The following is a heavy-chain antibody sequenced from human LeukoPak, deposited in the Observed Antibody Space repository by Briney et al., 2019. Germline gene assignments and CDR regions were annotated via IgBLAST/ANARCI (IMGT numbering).Heavy chain of an antibody. Sequence: SETLSLTCTVSGGSISSGGYYWSWIRQHPGKGLEWIGYIYYSGSTYYNPSLKSRVTISVDTSKNQFSLKLSSVTAADTAVYYCARVGIQLWSGNYYYYYMDVWGKGTTVTVSS. CDR3: ARVGIQLWSGNYYYYYMDV. V-gene: IGHV4-31*03. CDR2: IYYSGST. CDR1: GGSISSGGYY. J-gene: IGHJ6*03. D-gene: IGHD5-18*01.